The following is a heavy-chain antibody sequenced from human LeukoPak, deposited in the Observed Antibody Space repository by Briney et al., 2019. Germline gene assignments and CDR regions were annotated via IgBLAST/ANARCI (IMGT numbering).Heavy chain of an antibody. CDR3: ARAYCSSTSCFE. CDR2: ISSSSRAK. V-gene: IGHV3-48*01. J-gene: IGHJ4*02. Sequence: GGSLRLSCAASGFTFSSYGMNWVRQAPGKGLEWVSYISSSSRAKYYADTVKGRFTISRDNANNSLYLQMDSLRAEDTAVYYCARAYCSSTSCFEWGQGTLVTVSS. D-gene: IGHD2-2*01. CDR1: GFTFSSYG.